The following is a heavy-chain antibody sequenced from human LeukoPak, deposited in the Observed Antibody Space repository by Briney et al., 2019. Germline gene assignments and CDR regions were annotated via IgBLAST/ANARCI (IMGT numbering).Heavy chain of an antibody. CDR2: MNPNSGIT. V-gene: IGHV1-8*01. CDR1: GYTFTSYD. J-gene: IGHJ6*02. D-gene: IGHD3-9*01. Sequence: ASVKVSCKASGYTFTSYDIDWVRQATGQGLEWMGWMNPNSGITGYAQKFQGRVTMTRNTSISTAYMELSSLRSEDTAVYYCARVGVDYDILTGYRTYGMDVWGQGTTVTVSS. CDR3: ARVGVDYDILTGYRTYGMDV.